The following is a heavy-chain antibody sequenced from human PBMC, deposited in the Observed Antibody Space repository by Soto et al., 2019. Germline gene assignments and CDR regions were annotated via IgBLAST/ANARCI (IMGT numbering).Heavy chain of an antibody. J-gene: IGHJ4*02. V-gene: IGHV4-39*01. CDR2: IYYSGST. CDR1: GGSISSSSYY. CDR3: ATKSDNLWFGELLSFDY. D-gene: IGHD3-10*01. Sequence: PPETLSLTCTVSGGSISSSSYYWGWIRQPPGKGLEWIGSIYYSGSTYYNPSLKSRVTISVDTSKNQFSLKLSSVTAADTAVYYCATKSDNLWFGELLSFDYWGQGTLVTVSS.